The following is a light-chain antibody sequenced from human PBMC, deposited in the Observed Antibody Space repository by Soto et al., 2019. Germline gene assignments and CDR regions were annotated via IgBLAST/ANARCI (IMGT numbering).Light chain of an antibody. CDR1: RSISDY. V-gene: IGKV1-39*01. CDR2: AAS. CDR3: QQSYTTPVT. J-gene: IGKJ5*01. Sequence: DIQMTQSPSSLSASLGDRVTITCRASRSISDYLNWYQQKPGKAPDLLISAASNLQSGVPSRFSGSGSGTDFSLTIRSLQPEDFATYYCQQSYTTPVTFGQGTRLEIK.